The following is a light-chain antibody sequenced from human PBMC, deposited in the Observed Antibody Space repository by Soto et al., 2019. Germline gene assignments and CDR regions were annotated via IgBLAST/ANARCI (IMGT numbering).Light chain of an antibody. CDR3: QQYVSLYT. CDR2: DAS. J-gene: IGKJ3*01. Sequence: DIQMTQSPSSLSASVGDRVTITCQASQDIKYHLNWYQQKPGKAPKLLIYDASYFDTEVPSRFSGGGSVTDFTSTISSLQPEGSATYYCQQYVSLYTFDRGTKVDIK. V-gene: IGKV1-33*01. CDR1: QDIKYH.